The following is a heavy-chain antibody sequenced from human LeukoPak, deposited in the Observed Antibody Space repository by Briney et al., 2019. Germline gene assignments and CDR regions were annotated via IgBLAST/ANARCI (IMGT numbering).Heavy chain of an antibody. CDR2: VDHGGSGT. CDR3: G. CDR1: GFTFTSYW. J-gene: IGHJ4*02. Sequence: PWGSLTLSCATSGFTFTSYWMHWVRQVAGKGLVWLARVDHGGSGTNYADSVKGRFTISSDNAKSTVYLQMNSLRVEDTAVTDLGWGQGTLVTVSS. V-gene: IGHV3-74*01. D-gene: IGHD7-27*01.